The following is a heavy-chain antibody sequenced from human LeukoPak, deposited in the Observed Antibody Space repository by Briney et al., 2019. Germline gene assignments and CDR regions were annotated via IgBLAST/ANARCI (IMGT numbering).Heavy chain of an antibody. D-gene: IGHD6-13*01. Sequence: GASVKVSCKTSGYTFTSYGFSWVRQAPGRGLEWMGWISAYNGNTNYAQKLQGRVTMTTDTSTSTAYMELRSLRSDDTAVYYCARDPLGYSSTFDYWGQGTLVTVSS. CDR1: GYTFTSYG. CDR2: ISAYNGNT. J-gene: IGHJ4*02. V-gene: IGHV1-18*01. CDR3: ARDPLGYSSTFDY.